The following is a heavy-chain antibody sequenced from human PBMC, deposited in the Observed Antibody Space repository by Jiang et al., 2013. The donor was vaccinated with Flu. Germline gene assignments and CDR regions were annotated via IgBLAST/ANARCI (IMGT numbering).Heavy chain of an antibody. Sequence: SVKVSCKASGYTFTTYTVNWVRQAPGQGLEWMGSINTNTGNPTYAQGFTGRFVFSLDTSVSTAYLQISSLKAEDTAVYYCAREARSGWSDYWGQGTLVTVSS. J-gene: IGHJ4*02. CDR3: AREARSGWSDY. V-gene: IGHV7-4-1*02. D-gene: IGHD6-19*01. CDR1: GYTFTTYT. CDR2: INTNTGNP.